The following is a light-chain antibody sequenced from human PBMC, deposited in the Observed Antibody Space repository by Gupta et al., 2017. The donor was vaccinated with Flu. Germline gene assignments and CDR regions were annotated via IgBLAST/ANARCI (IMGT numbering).Light chain of an antibody. Sequence: EIVLTQSPATLSSSPGERATLSCRASHGVGNFLAWYQQKPGQSPRLLIYDASKRATGTPGRFSGSGSGTDFTLTISFLEPEDFALYYCHQRSDWPATFGGGTKMEIK. CDR3: HQRSDWPAT. CDR1: HGVGNF. V-gene: IGKV3-11*01. J-gene: IGKJ4*01. CDR2: DAS.